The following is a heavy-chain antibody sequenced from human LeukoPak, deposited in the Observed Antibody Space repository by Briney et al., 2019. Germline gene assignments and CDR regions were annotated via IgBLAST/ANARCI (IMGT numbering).Heavy chain of an antibody. Sequence: SETLSLTCSVSGGSISSYYWSWIRQPPGKGLEWIGYIYYSGSTNYNPSLKSRVTISVDTSKNQFSLKLSSVTAADTAVYHCARLIRTSYFLFDYWGQGTLVTVSS. V-gene: IGHV4-59*01. D-gene: IGHD2/OR15-2a*01. CDR2: IYYSGST. J-gene: IGHJ4*02. CDR3: ARLIRTSYFLFDY. CDR1: GGSISSYY.